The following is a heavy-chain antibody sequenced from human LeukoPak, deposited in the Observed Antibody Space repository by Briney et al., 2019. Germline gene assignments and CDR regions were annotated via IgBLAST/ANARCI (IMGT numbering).Heavy chain of an antibody. J-gene: IGHJ2*01. Sequence: GGSLRLSCAASGFTFGNYAMHWVRQAPGKGLEWVSAIAWNSASIRYADSVKGRFTISRDNAKNSLYLQMSSLRAEDTAFYYCAKDSYDSSGDYFPWYFDLWGRGTLVTVSS. D-gene: IGHD3-22*01. V-gene: IGHV3-9*01. CDR3: AKDSYDSSGDYFPWYFDL. CDR1: GFTFGNYA. CDR2: IAWNSASI.